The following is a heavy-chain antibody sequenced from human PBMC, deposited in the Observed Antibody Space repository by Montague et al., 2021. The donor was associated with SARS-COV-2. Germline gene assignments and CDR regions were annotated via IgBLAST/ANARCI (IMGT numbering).Heavy chain of an antibody. D-gene: IGHD6-13*01. V-gene: IGHV4-39*07. CDR1: GGSISSSSYY. Sequence: SETLSLTCTVSGGSISSSSYYWGWIRQPPGKGLEWIGSIYYSGSTYYNPSLKSRVTISVDTSKNQFSLKLSSVTAADTAVYYCARDPEETHSSSWYYYYGMDVWGQGTTVTVSS. CDR3: ARDPEETHSSSWYYYYGMDV. CDR2: IYYSGST. J-gene: IGHJ6*02.